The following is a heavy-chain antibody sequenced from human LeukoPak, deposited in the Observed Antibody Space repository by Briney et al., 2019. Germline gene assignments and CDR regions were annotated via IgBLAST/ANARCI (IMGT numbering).Heavy chain of an antibody. CDR2: IIPIFGTA. D-gene: IGHD3-9*01. Sequence: SVKVSCKASGYTFSDYGISWVRQAPGQGLEWMGGIIPIFGTANYAQKFQGRVTITADKSTSTAYMELSSLRSEDTAVYYCAREYRDILTGYFDYWGQGTLVTVSS. CDR1: GYTFSDYG. J-gene: IGHJ4*02. V-gene: IGHV1-69*06. CDR3: AREYRDILTGYFDY.